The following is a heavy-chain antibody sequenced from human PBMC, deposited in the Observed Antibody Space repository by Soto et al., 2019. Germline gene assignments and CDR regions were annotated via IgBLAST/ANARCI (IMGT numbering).Heavy chain of an antibody. CDR1: GFTFSSYA. J-gene: IGHJ4*02. CDR2: ISGSGGST. CDR3: AKGPSTTYYDFWSGYFPYYFDY. Sequence: PGGSLRLSCAASGFTFSSYAMSWVRQALGKGLEWVSAISGSGGSTYYADSVKGRFTISRDNSKNTLYLQMNSLRAEDTAVYYCAKGPSTTYYDFWSGYFPYYFDYWGQGTLVTVSS. D-gene: IGHD3-3*01. V-gene: IGHV3-23*01.